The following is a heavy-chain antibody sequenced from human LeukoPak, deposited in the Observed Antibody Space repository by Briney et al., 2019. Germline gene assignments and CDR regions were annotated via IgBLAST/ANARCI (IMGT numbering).Heavy chain of an antibody. V-gene: IGHV4-59*01. J-gene: IGHJ4*02. CDR2: IYYSGST. D-gene: IGHD1-26*01. CDR1: GCSISSYY. CDR3: ARDTIGSGSYFDY. Sequence: SETLSLTCAVSGCSISSYYWSWIRQPPGKGLEWIGYIYYSGSTNYNPSLKSRVTISVDTSKNQFSLKLSSVTAADTAVYYCARDTIGSGSYFDYWGQGTLVTVSS.